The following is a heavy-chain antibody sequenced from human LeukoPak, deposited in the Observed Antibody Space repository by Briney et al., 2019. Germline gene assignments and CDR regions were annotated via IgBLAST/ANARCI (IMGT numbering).Heavy chain of an antibody. CDR3: ARMVGYCSSTSCPHQYYFDY. CDR2: IYYSGST. Sequence: SQTLSLTCTVSGGSISSGSYYWSWIRQPPGKGLEWIGYIYYSGSTNYNPSLKSRVTISVDTSKNQFSLKLSSVTAADTAVYYCARMVGYCSSTSCPHQYYFDYWGQGTLVTVSS. D-gene: IGHD2-2*01. J-gene: IGHJ4*02. CDR1: GGSISSGSYY. V-gene: IGHV4-61*01.